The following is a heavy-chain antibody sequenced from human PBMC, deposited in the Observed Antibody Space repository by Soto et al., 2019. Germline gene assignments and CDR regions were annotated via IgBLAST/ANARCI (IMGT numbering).Heavy chain of an antibody. Sequence: LRLSCAASGFTFRTYAMSWVRQAPGKGLEWVSVFRGSGGSPYYADSVRGRFTISRDNSKNTLYLQMNSLRPEDTAVYYCAKDDDIVVVPAALDVWGQGTTVTVSS. CDR3: AKDDDIVVVPAALDV. CDR1: GFTFRTYA. D-gene: IGHD2-2*01. V-gene: IGHV3-23*01. J-gene: IGHJ6*02. CDR2: FRGSGGSP.